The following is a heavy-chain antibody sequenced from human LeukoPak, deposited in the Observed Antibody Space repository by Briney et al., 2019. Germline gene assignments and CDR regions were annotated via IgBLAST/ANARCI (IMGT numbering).Heavy chain of an antibody. D-gene: IGHD4-17*01. CDR2: ITTYNGNT. CDR3: ARGYDYGDYVGDFDY. Sequence: ASVKVSCKASGYTFTSYPTSWVRQAPRQGLEWMGWITTYNGNTHYAQKLQGRVTMTTETSTSTAYMDLRGLRSDDTAVYYCARGYDYGDYVGDFDYWGQGTLVTVSS. V-gene: IGHV1-18*01. CDR1: GYTFTSYP. J-gene: IGHJ4*02.